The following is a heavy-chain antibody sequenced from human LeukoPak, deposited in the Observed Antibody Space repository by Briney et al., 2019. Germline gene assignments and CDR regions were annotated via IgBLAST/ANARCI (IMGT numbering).Heavy chain of an antibody. Sequence: GGSLRLSCSASGFTFSSYAMNWVRQAQGRGLEWVSSISTGGGTLYSADSVKGRLTISRDNAKNSLYLQMNRLRDEDTAVYYCARGHWSNDFDIWGQGTMVTVSS. CDR3: ARGHWSNDFDI. CDR2: ISTGGGTL. CDR1: GFTFSSYA. J-gene: IGHJ3*02. V-gene: IGHV3-48*02.